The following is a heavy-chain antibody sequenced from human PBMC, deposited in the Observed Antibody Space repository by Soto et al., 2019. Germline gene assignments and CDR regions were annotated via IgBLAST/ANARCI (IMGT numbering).Heavy chain of an antibody. CDR2: MNPSGGST. CDR1: GYTFTSYD. Sequence: GASVKVSCKASGYTFTSYDINWVRQATGQGLEWMGWMNPSGGSTSYAQKFQGRVTMTRDTSTSTVYMELSSLRSEDTAVYYCARWGESSDLSFDYWGQGTLVTVSS. CDR3: ARWGESSDLSFDY. J-gene: IGHJ4*02. V-gene: IGHV1-46*03. D-gene: IGHD6-25*01.